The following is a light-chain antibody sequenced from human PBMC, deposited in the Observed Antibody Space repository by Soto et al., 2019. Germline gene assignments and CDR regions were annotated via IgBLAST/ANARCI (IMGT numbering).Light chain of an antibody. V-gene: IGLV1-47*01. CDR3: AAWDDSLSGRV. Sequence: QSVLTQSPSASGTPGQRVTLSCSGSSSNIGSFDVYWYQQLPGTAPKVLIYRNYQRPSGVPDRFSASKSGTSASLAISGLRSEDEADYYCAAWDDSLSGRVFGGGTKLTVL. CDR2: RNY. CDR1: SSNIGSFD. J-gene: IGLJ3*02.